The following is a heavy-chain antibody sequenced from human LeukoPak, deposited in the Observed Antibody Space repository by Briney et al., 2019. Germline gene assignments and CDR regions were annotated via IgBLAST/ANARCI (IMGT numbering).Heavy chain of an antibody. CDR3: AKDTAAAAYYFDY. CDR1: GFTFSSYA. D-gene: IGHD6-13*01. CDR2: ISGSGGRT. Sequence: GGSLRLSCAASGFTFSSYAMGWVRQAPGKGLEWVSAISGSGGRTYYADSVKGRFTISRDNSKNTLYLQMNSLRAEDTAVYYCAKDTAAAAYYFDYWGQGTLVTVSS. J-gene: IGHJ4*02. V-gene: IGHV3-23*01.